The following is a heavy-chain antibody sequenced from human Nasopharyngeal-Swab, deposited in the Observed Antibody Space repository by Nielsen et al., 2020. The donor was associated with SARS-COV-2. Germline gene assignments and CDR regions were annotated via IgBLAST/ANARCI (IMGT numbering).Heavy chain of an antibody. V-gene: IGHV3-74*01. CDR2: INSDGSST. J-gene: IGHJ4*02. CDR3: ATLFDY. CDR1: GFTFNNYN. Sequence: GESLKISCAASGFTFNNYNFNWVRQDPGKGLVWVSRINSDGSSTSYADSVKGRFTISRDNAKNTLYLQMNSLRAEDTAVYYCATLFDYWGQGTLVTVSS.